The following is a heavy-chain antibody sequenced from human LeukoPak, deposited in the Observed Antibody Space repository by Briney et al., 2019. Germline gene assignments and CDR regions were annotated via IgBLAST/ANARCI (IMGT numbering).Heavy chain of an antibody. D-gene: IGHD5-18*01. CDR1: GFTFSSSW. CDR3: ATWDLRGYSYGTLGY. Sequence: GGSLRLSCTASGFTFSSSWMHWVRQAPGTGLVWVSRIHSDGASTSYADSVKGRFTMSRDNAKNTLYLQMNSLRAEDTAVYYCATWDLRGYSYGTLGYWGQGTLVTVSS. J-gene: IGHJ4*02. CDR2: IHSDGAST. V-gene: IGHV3-74*01.